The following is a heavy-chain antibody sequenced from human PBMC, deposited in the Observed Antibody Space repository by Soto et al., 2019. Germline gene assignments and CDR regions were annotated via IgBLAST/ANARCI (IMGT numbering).Heavy chain of an antibody. D-gene: IGHD2-2*01. V-gene: IGHV4-59*01. CDR1: GGSISSYY. CDR2: IYYSGST. CDR3: ARGEYQLYWFDP. Sequence: KASETLSLTCTVSGGSISSYYWSWIRQPPGKGLEWIGYIYYSGSTNYNPSLKSRVTISVDTSKNQFSLKLSSVTAADTAVYYCARGEYQLYWFDPWGQGTLVTVSS. J-gene: IGHJ5*02.